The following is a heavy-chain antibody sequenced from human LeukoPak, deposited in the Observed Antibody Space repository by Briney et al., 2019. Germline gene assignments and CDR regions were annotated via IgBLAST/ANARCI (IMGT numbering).Heavy chain of an antibody. CDR2: MNPNSGNT. J-gene: IGHJ4*02. CDR3: ARSPVRCSGGSCYGDYYFDY. Sequence: ASVKVSCKASGYTFTSYDINWVRQATGQGLEWMGWMNPNSGNTGYAQKFQGRVTMTRNTSISTAYMELSSLRSEDTAVYYCARSPVRCSGGSCYGDYYFDYWGQGTLVTVSS. D-gene: IGHD2-15*01. V-gene: IGHV1-8*01. CDR1: GYTFTSYD.